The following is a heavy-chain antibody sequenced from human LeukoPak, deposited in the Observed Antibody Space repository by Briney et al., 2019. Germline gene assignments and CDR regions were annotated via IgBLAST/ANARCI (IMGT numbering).Heavy chain of an antibody. V-gene: IGHV4-34*01. CDR3: ARDHYYDSSGYSYRRRLTNAFDI. D-gene: IGHD3-22*01. CDR1: GGSFSGYY. Sequence: SDTLSLTCAVYGGSFSGYYWSWIRQPPGKGLEWIGEINHSGSTNYNPSLKSRVTISVDTSKNRFSLKLSSVTAADTAVYYCARDHYYDSSGYSYRRRLTNAFDIWGQGTMVTVSS. CDR2: INHSGST. J-gene: IGHJ3*02.